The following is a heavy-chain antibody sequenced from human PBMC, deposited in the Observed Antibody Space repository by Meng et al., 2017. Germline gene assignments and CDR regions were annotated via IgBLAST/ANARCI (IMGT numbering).Heavy chain of an antibody. J-gene: IGHJ4*02. Sequence: QVQLQESGPGLVKPPQTLSLTGTVPGGSISSGGYYWSWIRQHPGKGLEWIGYIYYSGSTYYNPSLKSRVTISVDTSKNQFSLKLSSVTAADTAVYYCARVSPSTVRGHSSFDYWGQGTLVTVSS. D-gene: IGHD3-10*01. CDR1: GGSISSGGYY. CDR3: ARVSPSTVRGHSSFDY. CDR2: IYYSGST. V-gene: IGHV4-31*03.